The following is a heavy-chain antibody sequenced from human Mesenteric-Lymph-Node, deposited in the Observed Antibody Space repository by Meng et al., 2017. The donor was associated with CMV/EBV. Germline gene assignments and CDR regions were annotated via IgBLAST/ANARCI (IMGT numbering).Heavy chain of an antibody. CDR1: GASVTNFY. D-gene: IGHD2-15*01. V-gene: IGHV4-59*02. Sequence: GSLRLSCTVSGASVTNFYWSWVRQPPGKGLEWIGYIYYRGGSNYNPSLKSRGTISADSSKNQFSLKLNSVTAADTAIYYCTKSAATGRGWVGMDVWGQGTTVTVSS. CDR2: IYYRGGS. J-gene: IGHJ6*02. CDR3: TKSAATGRGWVGMDV.